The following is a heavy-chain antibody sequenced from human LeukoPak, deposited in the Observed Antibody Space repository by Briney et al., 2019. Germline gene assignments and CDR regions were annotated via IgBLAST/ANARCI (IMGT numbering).Heavy chain of an antibody. CDR1: GGSISSSNW. CDR2: IYHSGST. D-gene: IGHD6-13*01. CDR3: GRSGIAIYYGMDV. J-gene: IGHJ6*02. V-gene: IGHV4-4*02. Sequence: SETLSLTCAVSGGSISSSNWWSWVRQPPGKGLEWIGEIYHSGSTNYNPSLKSRVTISVDKSKNQFSLKLSSVTAADTAVYYCGRSGIAIYYGMDVWGQGTTVTVSS.